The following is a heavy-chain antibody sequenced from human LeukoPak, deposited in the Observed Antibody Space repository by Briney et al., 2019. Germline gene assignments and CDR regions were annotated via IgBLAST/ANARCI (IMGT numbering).Heavy chain of an antibody. CDR1: GGTFSSYA. CDR2: IIPIFGTA. V-gene: IGHV1-69*01. D-gene: IGHD2-2*01. Sequence: GSSVKVSCKASGGTFSSYAISWVRQAPGQGLEWMGGIIPIFGTANYAQKFQGRVTITADESTSTAYMELSSLRSEDTAVYYCASSFIVVVPAALDLWGRGPWSLSPQ. J-gene: IGHJ2*01. CDR3: ASSFIVVVPAALDL.